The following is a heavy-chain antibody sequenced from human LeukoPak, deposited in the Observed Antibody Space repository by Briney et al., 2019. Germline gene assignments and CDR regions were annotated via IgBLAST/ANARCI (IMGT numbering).Heavy chain of an antibody. CDR3: AKPSAYYDFWSGYYTGYYYGMDV. V-gene: IGHV3-23*01. CDR2: ISGSGGST. Sequence: PGGSLRLSCAASGFTFSSYAMSWVRQAPGKGLEWVSAISGSGGSTYYADSVKGRFTISRDNSKNTLYLQMNSLRAEDTAVYYCAKPSAYYDFWSGYYTGYYYGMDVWGQGTTVTVSS. CDR1: GFTFSSYA. D-gene: IGHD3-3*01. J-gene: IGHJ6*02.